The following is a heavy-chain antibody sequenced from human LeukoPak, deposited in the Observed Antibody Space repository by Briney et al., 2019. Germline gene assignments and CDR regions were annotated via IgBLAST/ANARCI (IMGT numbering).Heavy chain of an antibody. V-gene: IGHV3-7*05. CDR1: TLTLNNYW. J-gene: IGHJ4*02. Sequence: GGSLRLSCTASTLTLNNYWMSWVRQAPGKGLEWVANIKQDGSEKYHVDSVKGRFTISRDNAENSLYLQMNSLRAEDTAVYYCASRAGYTGSWSAFDYWGQGTLVTVSS. CDR3: ASRAGYTGSWSAFDY. CDR2: IKQDGSEK. D-gene: IGHD6-13*01.